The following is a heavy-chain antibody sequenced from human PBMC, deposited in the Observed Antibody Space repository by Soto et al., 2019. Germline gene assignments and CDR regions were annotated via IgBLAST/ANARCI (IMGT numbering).Heavy chain of an antibody. J-gene: IGHJ5*02. CDR3: ARGRYDYSNYGNSFDP. Sequence: PSETLSLTCTVSGGSISSYYWSWIRQPAGKGLEWIGRIYTSGSTNYNPSLKSRVTMSVDTSKNQFSLKLSSVTAADTAVYYCARGRYDYSNYGNSFDPWGQGTLVTVSS. CDR2: IYTSGST. D-gene: IGHD4-4*01. CDR1: GGSISSYY. V-gene: IGHV4-4*07.